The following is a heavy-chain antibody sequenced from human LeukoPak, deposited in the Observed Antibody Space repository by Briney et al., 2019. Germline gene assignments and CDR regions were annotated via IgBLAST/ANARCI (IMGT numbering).Heavy chain of an antibody. CDR3: ARESNGLEY. D-gene: IGHD3-22*01. Sequence: PGGSLRLSCAASGFTFSSYAMDWVRQAPGKGLEWVAVMLYDGSNEYYADSVKGRFTISRDNSKNTIYLQMNSLRAEDTAVYYCARESNGLEYWGQGALVTVSS. V-gene: IGHV3-30*04. CDR2: MLYDGSNE. J-gene: IGHJ4*02. CDR1: GFTFSSYA.